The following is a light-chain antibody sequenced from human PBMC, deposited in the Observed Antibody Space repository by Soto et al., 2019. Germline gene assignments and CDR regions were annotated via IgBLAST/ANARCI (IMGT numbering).Light chain of an antibody. J-gene: IGKJ5*01. V-gene: IGKV3-15*01. Sequence: EIVMTQSPAPLSLSPGERATLSCMASQSVRGNLAWYQQRPGQSPRLLIYGASSRATGIPARFSGSGSGTEFTLGISSLQSEDFAVYYCQQYNNWPFITFGQGTRLEI. CDR3: QQYNNWPFIT. CDR2: GAS. CDR1: QSVRGN.